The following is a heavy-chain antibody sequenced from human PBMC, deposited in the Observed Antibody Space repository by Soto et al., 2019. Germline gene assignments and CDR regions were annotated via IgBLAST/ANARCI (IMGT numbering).Heavy chain of an antibody. V-gene: IGHV6-1*01. Sequence: SQTLSLACAISGGSVSSNSAAWTWIRQSPSRGLEWLGRTYYRSKWYNDYAESVKSRITINPDTSKNQFSLQLNSVTPEDTAVYYCAGVTGSHYYYYGMDVWGQGTTVTVS. CDR1: GGSVSSNSAA. D-gene: IGHD5-18*01. J-gene: IGHJ6*02. CDR3: AGVTGSHYYYYGMDV. CDR2: TYYRSKWYN.